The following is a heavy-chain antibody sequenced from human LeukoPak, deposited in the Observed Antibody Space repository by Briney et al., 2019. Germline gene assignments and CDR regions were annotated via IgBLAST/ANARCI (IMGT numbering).Heavy chain of an antibody. J-gene: IGHJ4*02. CDR3: ARDQPFTSMPDY. V-gene: IGHV1-69*04. D-gene: IGHD2-2*01. Sequence: SVKVSCKASGGTFSSYAISWVRQAPGQGLEWMGRIIPILGIANYAQKFQGRVTITADKSTSTAYMELSSLRSEDTAVYYCARDQPFTSMPDYWGQGTLVTVSS. CDR2: IIPILGIA. CDR1: GGTFSSYA.